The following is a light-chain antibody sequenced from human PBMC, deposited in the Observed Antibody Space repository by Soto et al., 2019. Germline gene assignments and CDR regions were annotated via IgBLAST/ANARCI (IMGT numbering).Light chain of an antibody. CDR3: NSYTVSRTVI. V-gene: IGLV2-14*01. J-gene: IGLJ2*01. CDR2: EVA. CDR1: SSDVGAHDF. Sequence: QSALTQPASVSGSPGQSITISCSGTSSDVGAHDFVSWYQHHPDKAPKVIIFEVAKRPSGVSNRFSGSKTGNTASLTISGLQAEDEADYYCNSYTVSRTVIFGGGTKLTVL.